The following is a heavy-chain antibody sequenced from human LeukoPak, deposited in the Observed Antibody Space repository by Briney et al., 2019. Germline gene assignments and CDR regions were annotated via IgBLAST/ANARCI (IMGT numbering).Heavy chain of an antibody. Sequence: ASVTVSCKASGYAFTSYDINWVRQATGQGLEWMGWMNPNSGNTGYAQKFQGRVTMTRNTSISTAYMELSSLRSEDTAVYYCARARRITMVRGVITDYYFDYWGQGTLVTVSS. CDR2: MNPNSGNT. J-gene: IGHJ4*02. D-gene: IGHD3-10*01. CDR1: GYAFTSYD. CDR3: ARARRITMVRGVITDYYFDY. V-gene: IGHV1-8*02.